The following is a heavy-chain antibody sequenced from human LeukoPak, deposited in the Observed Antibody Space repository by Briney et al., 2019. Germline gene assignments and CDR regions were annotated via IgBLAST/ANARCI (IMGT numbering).Heavy chain of an antibody. D-gene: IGHD3-22*01. CDR2: INSDGSTT. CDR3: ARSGYYDSSGYFHDGFDI. Sequence: QPGGSLRLSCAASGFTFSSYWMHWVRQAPGKGLVWVSRINSDGSTTNYADSVKGRFTISRDDAKNTLYLQMNSLRAEDTAVYHCARSGYYDSSGYFHDGFDIWGQGTMVTVSS. V-gene: IGHV3-74*01. J-gene: IGHJ3*02. CDR1: GFTFSSYW.